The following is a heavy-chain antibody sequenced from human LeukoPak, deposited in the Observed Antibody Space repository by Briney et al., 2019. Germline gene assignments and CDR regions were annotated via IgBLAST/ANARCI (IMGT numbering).Heavy chain of an antibody. CDR2: IYYSGST. V-gene: IGHV4-59*01. CDR1: GGSISSYY. CDR3: ARAVGGVASYFDY. J-gene: IGHJ4*02. Sequence: SETLSLTCTVSGGSISSYYWSWIRQPPGKGLEWIGYIYYSGSTNYNPSLKSRVTISVDTSKNQFSLKLSSVTAADTAVYYCARAVGGVASYFDYWGQGTLATVSS. D-gene: IGHD1-26*01.